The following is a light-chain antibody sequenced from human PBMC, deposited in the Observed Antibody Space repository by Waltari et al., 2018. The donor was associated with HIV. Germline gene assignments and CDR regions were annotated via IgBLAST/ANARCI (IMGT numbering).Light chain of an antibody. Sequence: QSPLTQPRSVSGSPGQSVTIPCTGSSSDIGAYNYVSWYQQHPGGAPKLLIYDVIKRPSGVPDRFSGSKSGNTASLTISGLQADDEADYHCCSYAGDYSLVFGGVTKLTVL. CDR2: DVI. CDR1: SSDIGAYNY. CDR3: CSYAGDYSLV. J-gene: IGLJ2*01. V-gene: IGLV2-11*01.